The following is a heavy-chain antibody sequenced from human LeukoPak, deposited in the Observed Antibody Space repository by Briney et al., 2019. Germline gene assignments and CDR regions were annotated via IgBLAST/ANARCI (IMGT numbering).Heavy chain of an antibody. CDR2: IYSGGYT. CDR1: GFTVTSNY. V-gene: IGHV3-66*01. J-gene: IGHJ4*02. CDR3: ARRLEYSGSKGVFDY. Sequence: GGSLRLSCAAFGFTVTSNYMTWVRQAPGKGPEWVSIIYSGGYTDYADSVKGRFTISRDNSKNTLYLQMNSLRAEDTAVYYCARRLEYSGSKGVFDYWGQGTLVTVSS. D-gene: IGHD1-26*01.